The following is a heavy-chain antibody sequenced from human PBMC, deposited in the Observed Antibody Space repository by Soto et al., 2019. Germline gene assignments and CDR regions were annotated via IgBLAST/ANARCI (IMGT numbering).Heavy chain of an antibody. CDR2: INPDGSTT. CDR1: GFTLSRYW. V-gene: IGHV3-74*01. CDR3: TRYTTGPDDH. Sequence: GGSLRLSCAASGFTLSRYWVHWVRQVPGKGLVWVSRINPDGSTTNYADSVKGRFTVSRDNAKNTVYLHMNSLRAEDTAVYYCTRYTTGPDDHWGQGTLVTVSS. J-gene: IGHJ4*02. D-gene: IGHD1-1*01.